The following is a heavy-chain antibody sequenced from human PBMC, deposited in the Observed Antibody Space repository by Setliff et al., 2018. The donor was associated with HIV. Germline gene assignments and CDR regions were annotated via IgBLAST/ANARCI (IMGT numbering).Heavy chain of an antibody. CDR3: AREAEQDYDVVTEALVEGAYIQF. J-gene: IGHJ1*01. Sequence: KPSETLSLTCTVPGASLNSGSYFWSWVRQPAGKGLEWIGRIYTSGDTNYNPSLKSRVTISMDTSKKQFSLKLRSVTAADTAVYYCAREAEQDYDVVTEALVEGAYIQFWGQGSLVTSPQ. CDR1: GASLNSGSYF. V-gene: IGHV4-61*02. D-gene: IGHD3-9*01. CDR2: IYTSGDT.